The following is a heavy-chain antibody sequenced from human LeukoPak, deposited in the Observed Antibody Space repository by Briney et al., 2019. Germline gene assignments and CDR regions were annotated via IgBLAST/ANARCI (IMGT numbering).Heavy chain of an antibody. CDR1: GGSFSGYY. D-gene: IGHD3-10*01. CDR2: INHSGST. V-gene: IGHV4-34*01. Sequence: PSETLSLTCAVYGGSFSGYYWSWIRQPPGKGLEWIGEINHSGSTNYNPSLKSPVTISVDTSKNQFSLKLGSVTAADTAVYYCARISGGVYYYYYYGMDVWGQGTTVTVSS. CDR3: ARISGGVYYYYYYGMDV. J-gene: IGHJ6*02.